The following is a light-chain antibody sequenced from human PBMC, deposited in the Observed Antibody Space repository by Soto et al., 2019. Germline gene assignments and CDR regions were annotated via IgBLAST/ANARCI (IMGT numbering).Light chain of an antibody. CDR2: AAS. Sequence: DIQMTQSPSSLSASVGDRVTITCRASQGISIYLAWFQQKPGKVPKLLIYAASTLHSGVPSRFSGSGSGTDFSLTISSLQTEDVATYYCQKYNSAPWTVGQGTKVEIK. CDR1: QGISIY. V-gene: IGKV1-27*01. CDR3: QKYNSAPWT. J-gene: IGKJ1*01.